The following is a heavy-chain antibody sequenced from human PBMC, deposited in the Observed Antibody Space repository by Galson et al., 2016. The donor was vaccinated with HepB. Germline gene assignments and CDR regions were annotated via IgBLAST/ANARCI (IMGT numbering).Heavy chain of an antibody. CDR2: TFYRSTREN. Sequence: CALSGDSVYNNGAAWVWIRHSPSRGLEWLGRTFYRSTRENHYAGSVINRITISPDTSRNQFSLHLHSLTPEDTAAYYCARAVMLGRGMDVWGQGTTVTVSS. CDR3: ARAVMLGRGMDV. D-gene: IGHD3-10*01. CDR1: GDSVYNNGAA. V-gene: IGHV6-1*01. J-gene: IGHJ6*02.